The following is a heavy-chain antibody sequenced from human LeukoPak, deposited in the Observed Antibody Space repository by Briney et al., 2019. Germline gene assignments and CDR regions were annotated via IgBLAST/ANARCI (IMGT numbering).Heavy chain of an antibody. Sequence: SETLSLTCTVSGGSISTYYWSWIRLPPGKGLEWIAYIYFTGRTQYNLSLKSRVTISEDTSKNQFSLRLSSVTPADTAVYYCARGGYDSDFDYWGQGTLVTVSS. D-gene: IGHD3-3*01. V-gene: IGHV4-59*01. CDR3: ARGGYDSDFDY. CDR2: IYFTGRT. CDR1: GGSISTYY. J-gene: IGHJ4*02.